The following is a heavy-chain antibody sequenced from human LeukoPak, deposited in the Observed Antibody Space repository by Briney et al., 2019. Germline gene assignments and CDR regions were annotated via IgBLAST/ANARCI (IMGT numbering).Heavy chain of an antibody. CDR2: IYYSGST. Sequence: SETLSLTCTVSGGSISSYYWSWIRQPPGKGLEWIGYIYYSGSTNYNPSLKSRVTISVDTSKNQFSLKLSSVTAADTAVYYCARHTYYDFWSGPSDAFDTWGQGTMVTVSS. J-gene: IGHJ3*02. CDR1: GGSISSYY. CDR3: ARHTYYDFWSGPSDAFDT. V-gene: IGHV4-59*08. D-gene: IGHD3-3*01.